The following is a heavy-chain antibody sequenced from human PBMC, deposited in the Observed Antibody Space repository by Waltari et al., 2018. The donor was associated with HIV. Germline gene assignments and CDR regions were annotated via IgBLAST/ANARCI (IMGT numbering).Heavy chain of an antibody. Sequence: QVQLQESVPGLVKPSGTPSLTCTVSGVSISSSSYYGGWIRQPPGKGEGWIGSIYYSGNTYSYPHLNSLVTISVDAYKNPFSLKLSSVTAADTAVYYCAIVVAGTLDYWGQGTLVTVSS. D-gene: IGHD1-7*01. J-gene: IGHJ4*02. V-gene: IGHV4-39*07. CDR1: GVSISSSSYY. CDR2: IYYSGNT. CDR3: AIVVAGTLDY.